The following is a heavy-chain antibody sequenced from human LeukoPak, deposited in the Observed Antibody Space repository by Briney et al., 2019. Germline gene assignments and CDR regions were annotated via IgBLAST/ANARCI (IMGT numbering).Heavy chain of an antibody. CDR3: ARYGVRKLVHFDWLPAPFDY. D-gene: IGHD3-9*01. CDR2: ISAYNGNT. V-gene: IGHV1-18*01. J-gene: IGHJ4*02. CDR1: GYTFTSYG. Sequence: ASVKVSCKASGYTFTSYGISWVRQAPGQGLEWMGWISAYNGNTNYAQKLQGRVTMTTGTSTSTAYMELRSLRSDDTAAYYCARYGVRKLVHFDWLPAPFDYWGQGTLVTVSS.